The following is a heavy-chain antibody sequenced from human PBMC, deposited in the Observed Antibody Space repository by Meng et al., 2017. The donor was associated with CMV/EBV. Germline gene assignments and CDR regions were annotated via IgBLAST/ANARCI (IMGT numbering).Heavy chain of an antibody. CDR2: IIPIFGTA. D-gene: IGHD1-26*01. J-gene: IGHJ3*02. Sequence: SVKVSCEASGGTFSSYAISWVRQAPGQGLEWMGGIIPIFGTANYAQKFQGRVTITTDESTSTAYMELSSLRSEDTAVYYCASTVPLLRKWELQGGDAFDIWGQGTMVTVSS. V-gene: IGHV1-69*05. CDR3: ASTVPLLRKWELQGGDAFDI. CDR1: GGTFSSYA.